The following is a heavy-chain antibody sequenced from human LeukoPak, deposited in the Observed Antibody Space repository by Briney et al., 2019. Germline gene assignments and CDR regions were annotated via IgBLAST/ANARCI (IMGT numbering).Heavy chain of an antibody. Sequence: GGSLRLSCAASGFTFSNAWMSWVRQAPGKGLEWVGRIKSKTDGGTTDYAAPVKGRFTISRDDSKNTLYLQMNSLRAEDTAVYYCAKDGYGSGIFDYWGQGTLVTVSS. J-gene: IGHJ4*02. CDR3: AKDGYGSGIFDY. V-gene: IGHV3-15*01. CDR2: IKSKTDGGTT. CDR1: GFTFSNAW. D-gene: IGHD3-10*01.